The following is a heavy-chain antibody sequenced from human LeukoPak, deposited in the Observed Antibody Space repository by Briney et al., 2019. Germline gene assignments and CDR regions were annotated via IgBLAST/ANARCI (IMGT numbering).Heavy chain of an antibody. D-gene: IGHD3-9*01. CDR1: GYSFTSYW. J-gene: IGHJ5*02. CDR2: IYPGDSDT. CDR3: ARLSEQYYDLLKGLDP. Sequence: GESLKISCKGSGYSFTSYWIGWVRQMPGKGLEWMGIIYPGDSDTRYSPSFQGQVTISADKSISTAYLQWSSLKASDTAMYYCARLSEQYYDLLKGLDPWGQGTLVTVSS. V-gene: IGHV5-51*01.